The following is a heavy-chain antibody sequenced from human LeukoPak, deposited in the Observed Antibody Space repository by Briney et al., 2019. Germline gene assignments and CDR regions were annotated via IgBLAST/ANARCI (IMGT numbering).Heavy chain of an antibody. V-gene: IGHV3-23*01. D-gene: IGHD3-3*01. CDR3: AKDLYNYDFWSGYSITDY. CDR2: ISGSGGST. CDR1: GFTFSSYA. J-gene: IGHJ4*02. Sequence: GGSLRLSCAASGFTFSSYAMSWVRQAPGKGLEWVSAISGSGGSTYYADSVKGRFTISRDNSKNTLYLQMNSLRAEDTAVYYCAKDLYNYDFWSGYSITDYWGQGTLVTVSS.